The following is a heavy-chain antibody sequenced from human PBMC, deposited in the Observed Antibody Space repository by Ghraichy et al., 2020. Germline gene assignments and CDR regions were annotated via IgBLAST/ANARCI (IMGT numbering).Heavy chain of an antibody. CDR3: ARDQYCSSTSCYALGY. CDR1: GFTFSSYA. J-gene: IGHJ4*02. Sequence: GGSLRLSCAASGFTFSSYAMSWVRQAPGKGLEWVSAIGGSGGSTYYADSVKGRFTISRDNSKNTLYLQMNSLRAEDTAVYYCARDQYCSSTSCYALGYWGQGTLVTVSS. V-gene: IGHV3-23*01. D-gene: IGHD2-2*01. CDR2: IGGSGGST.